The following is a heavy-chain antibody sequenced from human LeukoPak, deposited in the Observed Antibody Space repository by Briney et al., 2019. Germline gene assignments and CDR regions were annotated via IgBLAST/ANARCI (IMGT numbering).Heavy chain of an antibody. D-gene: IGHD4/OR15-4a*01. CDR1: GLTFSTPW. Sequence: GGSLRLSCAASGLTFSTPWMYWARQAPGKGLGCVSRINSDGSRTTYADSARGRFAISRDNAKNTLSLQMNSLRAEDTAVYYCAKDLWGAADDWGQGSVVTVSS. CDR2: INSDGSRT. V-gene: IGHV3-74*01. J-gene: IGHJ4*02. CDR3: AKDLWGAADD.